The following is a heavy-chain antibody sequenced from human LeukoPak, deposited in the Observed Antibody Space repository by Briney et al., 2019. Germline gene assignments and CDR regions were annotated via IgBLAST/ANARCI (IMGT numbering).Heavy chain of an antibody. V-gene: IGHV3-30*18. CDR3: AKVSYSSSWYYYYYMDV. D-gene: IGHD6-13*01. CDR1: GFTFSSYW. Sequence: GGSLRLSCTASGFTFSSYWMSWVRQAPGKGLEWVAVISYDGSNKYYADSVKGRFTISRDNSKNTLYLQMNSLRAEDTAVYYCAKVSYSSSWYYYYYMDVWGKGTTVTVSS. J-gene: IGHJ6*03. CDR2: ISYDGSNK.